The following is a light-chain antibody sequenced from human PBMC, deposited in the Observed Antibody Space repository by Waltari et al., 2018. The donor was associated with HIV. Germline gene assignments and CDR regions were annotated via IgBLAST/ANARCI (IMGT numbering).Light chain of an antibody. CDR2: DAS. V-gene: IGKV3D-20*01. Sequence: EIVLAQSRATLSLSPGERVTLSCGASQNIKNNYLACYQQKGGLAPRLLIYDASRRASGIPDRFSGSGSATDFTLTISSLEPDDFATYYCHQFGSSVSYTFGQGTKLEIK. CDR3: HQFGSSVSYT. J-gene: IGKJ2*01. CDR1: QNIKNNY.